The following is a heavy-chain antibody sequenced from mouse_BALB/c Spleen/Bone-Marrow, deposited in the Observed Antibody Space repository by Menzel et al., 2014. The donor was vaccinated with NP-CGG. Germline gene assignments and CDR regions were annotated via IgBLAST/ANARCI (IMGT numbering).Heavy chain of an antibody. CDR2: INGNGGST. CDR1: GFTFSNYG. D-gene: IGHD2-2*01. Sequence: EVQGVESGGGLVQPGGSLKLSCAASGFTFSNYGMSWVRQTPDKRLELVATINGNGGSTYYPDSVKGRFTISRDTAKNTLYLKMSSVKFEETAMYSCERGTYVNDVGFFDFWGQGTPL. CDR3: ERGTYVNDVGFFDF. V-gene: IGHV5-6-3*01. J-gene: IGHJ2*01.